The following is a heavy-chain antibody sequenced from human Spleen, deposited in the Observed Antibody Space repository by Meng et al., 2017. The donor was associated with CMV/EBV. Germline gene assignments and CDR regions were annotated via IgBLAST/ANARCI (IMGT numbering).Heavy chain of an antibody. CDR1: GGTFSSYA. CDR2: IIPILGLA. D-gene: IGHD2-15*01. J-gene: IGHJ3*01. CDR3: ARLHLPRGSLVSPLLAFDL. Sequence: SVKVSCKASGGTFSSYAISWVRQAPGQGLEWMGSIIPILGLANYAQRFQGRVTITADKSTGTAHMALSSLRSEDTAVYYCARLHLPRGSLVSPLLAFDLWGQGTKVTVSS. V-gene: IGHV1-69*04.